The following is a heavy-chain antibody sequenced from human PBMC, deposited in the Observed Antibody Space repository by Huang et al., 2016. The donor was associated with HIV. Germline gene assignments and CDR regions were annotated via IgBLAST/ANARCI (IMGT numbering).Heavy chain of an antibody. CDR1: GYTFSSYW. V-gene: IGHV5-51*01. J-gene: IGHJ3*02. CDR2: IYPADSDT. D-gene: IGHD5-12*01. Sequence: EVHLEQSEAEVKKPGESLKISCRVSGYTFSSYWIGWVRQMPGRGLEGMGFIYPADSDTKYSPSFKGQVTMSVDKSLDTAYLQWRVLRASDSGTFYCARQHSGYHVFDIWGQGTTITVS. CDR3: ARQHSGYHVFDI.